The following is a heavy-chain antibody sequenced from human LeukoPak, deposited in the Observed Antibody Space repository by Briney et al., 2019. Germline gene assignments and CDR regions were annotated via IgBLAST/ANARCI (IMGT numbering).Heavy chain of an antibody. CDR3: TTGIPFDF. V-gene: IGHV3-15*01. J-gene: IGHJ4*02. CDR1: GFTFSNAW. CDR2: IKPKTESGTT. Sequence: GGSLRLSCDGSGFTFSNAWMSWVRLAPGKGLEWIGRIKPKTESGTTDYAAPVNGRFTISRDDSKKALFLQMNSLKIEDTGVYYCTTGIPFDFWGQGTLVTVSS.